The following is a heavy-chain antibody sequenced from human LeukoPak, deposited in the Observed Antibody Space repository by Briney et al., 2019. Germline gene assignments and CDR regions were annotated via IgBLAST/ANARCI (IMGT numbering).Heavy chain of an antibody. Sequence: PGGSLRLSCAASGLTVNSNYMNWVRQAPGKGLQWVSVIYSGGTTYYADSVKGRFTISRDNSKNTLYLQMNSRRAEDTAVYYCARALLVRNGYNYSPNYFDYWSQGTLVTVSS. J-gene: IGHJ4*02. CDR3: ARALLVRNGYNYSPNYFDY. V-gene: IGHV3-53*01. CDR2: IYSGGTT. D-gene: IGHD5-24*01. CDR1: GLTVNSNY.